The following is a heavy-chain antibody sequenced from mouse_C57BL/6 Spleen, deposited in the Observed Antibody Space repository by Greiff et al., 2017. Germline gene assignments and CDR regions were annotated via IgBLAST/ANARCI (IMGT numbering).Heavy chain of an antibody. CDR1: GFSFTTYA. J-gene: IGHJ2*01. CDR3: VGGDDYESWFDY. Sequence: EVKLVESGGGLVQPKGSLKLSCAASGFSFTTYAMNWVRQAPGQGLEWVARIRSKSKNYATYYGDSVKDRFTISRADSESMLYLQMNNLKTEDTAMYYCVGGDDYESWFDYWGQGTTLTVSS. D-gene: IGHD2-4*01. V-gene: IGHV10-1*01. CDR2: IRSKSKNYAT.